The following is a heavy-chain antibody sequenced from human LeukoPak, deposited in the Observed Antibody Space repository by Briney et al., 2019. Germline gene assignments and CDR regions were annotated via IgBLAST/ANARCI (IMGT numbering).Heavy chain of an antibody. V-gene: IGHV4-61*05. J-gene: IGHJ3*02. Sequence: SETLSLTCTVSGGSISSGGYYWSWIRQHPGKGLEWIGYIYYSGSTNYNPSLKSRVTISVDKSKNQFSLKLTSVTAADTAVYYCASSPRGDAFDIWGQGTMVTVSS. CDR1: GGSISSGGYY. CDR3: ASSPRGDAFDI. CDR2: IYYSGST.